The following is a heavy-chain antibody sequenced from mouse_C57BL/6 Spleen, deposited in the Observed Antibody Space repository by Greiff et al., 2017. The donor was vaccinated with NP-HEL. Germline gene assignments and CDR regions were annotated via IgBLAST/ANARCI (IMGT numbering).Heavy chain of an antibody. CDR1: GYTFTDYY. V-gene: IGHV1-76*01. CDR2: IYPGSGNT. J-gene: IGHJ2*01. CDR3: ARSPHYFDY. Sequence: QVQLQQSGAELVRPGASVKLSCKASGYTFTDYYINWVKQRPGQGLEWIARIYPGSGNTYYNEKFKGKATLTAEKSSSTAYMQLSSLTSEDSAVYFCARSPHYFDYWGQGTTLTVSS.